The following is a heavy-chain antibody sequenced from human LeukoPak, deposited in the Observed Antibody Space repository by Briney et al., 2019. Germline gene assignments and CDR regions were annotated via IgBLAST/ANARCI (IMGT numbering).Heavy chain of an antibody. Sequence: GGSLRLSCAVSGFIFSDQYMDWVRQAPGKGLEWVGRTQNKANSYTMDYAASVRGRFTISRDDSKNSLSLQMNSLKTEDTAVYYCVRRNYVAFDVWGQGTMVIVSS. D-gene: IGHD1-7*01. CDR1: GFIFSDQY. CDR2: TQNKANSYTM. V-gene: IGHV3-72*01. CDR3: VRRNYVAFDV. J-gene: IGHJ3*01.